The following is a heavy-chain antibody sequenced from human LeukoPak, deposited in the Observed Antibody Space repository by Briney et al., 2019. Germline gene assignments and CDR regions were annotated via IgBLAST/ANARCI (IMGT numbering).Heavy chain of an antibody. J-gene: IGHJ3*02. D-gene: IGHD4/OR15-4a*01. CDR2: INADGTYK. V-gene: IGHV3-74*01. Sequence: QPGGSLRLSCAASGFTFSRHWMHWVRQAPGKGLVWVSRINADGTYKSYAGSVEGRFIISRDNAKNTLYLQMNSLRVEDTAVYYCAREPDYAANGDAFDIWGQGAKVTVSS. CDR1: GFTFSRHW. CDR3: AREPDYAANGDAFDI.